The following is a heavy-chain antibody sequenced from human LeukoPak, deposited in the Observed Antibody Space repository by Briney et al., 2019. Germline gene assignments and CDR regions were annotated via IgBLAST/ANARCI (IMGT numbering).Heavy chain of an antibody. J-gene: IGHJ4*02. CDR2: VYYSGST. CDR3: ARLGGYYFDY. D-gene: IGHD3-22*01. CDR1: GGSINSYY. V-gene: IGHV4-59*01. Sequence: SETLSLTCTVSGGSINSYYWSWIRQPPGKGLEWIGYVYYSGSTNYNPSLKSRVTISVGTPKNQFSLKLTSVTAADTAVYYCARLGGYYFDYWGQGALVAVSS.